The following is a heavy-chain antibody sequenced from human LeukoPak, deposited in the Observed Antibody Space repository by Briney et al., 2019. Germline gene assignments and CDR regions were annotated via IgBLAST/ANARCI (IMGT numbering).Heavy chain of an antibody. D-gene: IGHD6-19*01. Sequence: PSETLSLTCTVSGGSISSSSYYWGWIRQPPGKGLEWTESVYYDGSTFHNPSLKSRVTISVDTSKNQFSLKLGSVTAADTDFYYCARHAAEQWLVPGGFDYWGQGALVTVSS. CDR3: ARHAAEQWLVPGGFDY. CDR2: VYYDGST. J-gene: IGHJ4*02. V-gene: IGHV4-39*01. CDR1: GGSISSSSYY.